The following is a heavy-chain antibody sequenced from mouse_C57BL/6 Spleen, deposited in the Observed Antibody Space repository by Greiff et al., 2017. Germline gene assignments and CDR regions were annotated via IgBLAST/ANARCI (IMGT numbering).Heavy chain of an antibody. J-gene: IGHJ1*03. V-gene: IGHV1-64*01. CDR1: GYTFTSYW. Sequence: QVQLQQPGAELVKPGASVKLSCKASGYTFTSYWMHWVKQRPGQGLEWIGMIHPNSGSTNYNEKFKSKATLTVDKSSSTAYMQLSSLTSEDSAVYYCARWVVAPIWYFDVWGTGTTVTVSS. D-gene: IGHD1-1*01. CDR3: ARWVVAPIWYFDV. CDR2: IHPNSGST.